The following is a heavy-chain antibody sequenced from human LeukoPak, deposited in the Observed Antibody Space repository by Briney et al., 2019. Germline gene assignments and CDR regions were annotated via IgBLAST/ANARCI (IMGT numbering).Heavy chain of an antibody. D-gene: IGHD3-22*01. J-gene: IGHJ4*02. Sequence: ASVKVSCKASGYTFTDYYIHWMRQAPGQGLEWMGWINPNSGGTNYAQKFQGRVTMTRDTSISTAYMELSRLRSDDTAVYYCAREYYDSSGYYYGYWGQGTLVTVST. CDR3: AREYYDSSGYYYGY. CDR1: GYTFTDYY. V-gene: IGHV1-2*02. CDR2: INPNSGGT.